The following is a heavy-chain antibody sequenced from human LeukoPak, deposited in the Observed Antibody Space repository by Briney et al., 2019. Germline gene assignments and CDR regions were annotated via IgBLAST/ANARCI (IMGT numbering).Heavy chain of an antibody. Sequence: SETLSLTCAVYGGSFSGYYWSWIRQPPGKGLEWIGEINHSGSTNYNPSLKSRVTISVDTSKNQFSLKLSTVTAADTAVYYCARGLSSSRQTDYWGQGTLVTVSS. V-gene: IGHV4-34*01. D-gene: IGHD6-13*01. CDR2: INHSGST. CDR1: GGSFSGYY. CDR3: ARGLSSSRQTDY. J-gene: IGHJ4*02.